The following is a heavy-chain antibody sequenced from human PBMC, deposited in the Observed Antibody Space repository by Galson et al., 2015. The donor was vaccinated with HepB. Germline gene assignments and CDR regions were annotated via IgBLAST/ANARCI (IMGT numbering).Heavy chain of an antibody. Sequence: SLRLSCAASGLTFSSYGMHWVRQAPGKGLEWVAVISYDGSNQDYADSVKGRFTISRDNSKNTLYLQMNSLRAEDTAVYYCAKGGRVLPAARVDYWGQGTLVTASS. CDR3: AKGGRVLPAARVDY. CDR1: GLTFSSYG. V-gene: IGHV3-30*18. CDR2: ISYDGSNQ. D-gene: IGHD2-2*01. J-gene: IGHJ4*02.